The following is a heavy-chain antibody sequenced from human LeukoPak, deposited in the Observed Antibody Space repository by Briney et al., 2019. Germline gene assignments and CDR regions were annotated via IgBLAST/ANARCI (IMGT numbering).Heavy chain of an antibody. V-gene: IGHV4-30-4*01. CDR1: GGSISSGDYY. CDR2: IYYSGST. Sequence: MTSETLSLTCTVSGGSISSGDYYWSWIRQPPGKGLEWIGYIYYSGSTYYNPSLKSRVTISVDTSKNQFSLKLSSVTAADTAVYYCARAGITMVRGVIGTFDYWGQGTLVTVSS. CDR3: ARAGITMVRGVIGTFDY. J-gene: IGHJ4*02. D-gene: IGHD3-10*01.